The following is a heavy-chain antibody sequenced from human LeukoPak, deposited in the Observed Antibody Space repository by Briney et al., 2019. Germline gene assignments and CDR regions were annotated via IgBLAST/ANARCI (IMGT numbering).Heavy chain of an antibody. D-gene: IGHD2-8*01. J-gene: IGHJ5*02. CDR2: IKHSGST. CDR3: ARGPEVYAILPPSPPP. V-gene: IGHV4-34*01. Sequence: SETLSLTCAVYGGSFSGYYWSWIRQPPGKGLEWIGEIKHSGSTNYNPSLKSRVTISVDTSKNQFSLKLSSVTAADTAVYYCARGPEVYAILPPSPPPWGQGTLVTVSS. CDR1: GGSFSGYY.